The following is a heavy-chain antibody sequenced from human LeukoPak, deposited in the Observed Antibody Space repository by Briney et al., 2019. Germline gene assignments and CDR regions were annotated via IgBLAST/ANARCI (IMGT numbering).Heavy chain of an antibody. CDR2: ISYDGSNK. V-gene: IGHV3-30-3*01. Sequence: GRSLRLSCAASGFTFSSYAMHWVRQAPGKGLEWVAVISYDGSNKYYADSAKGRFTISRDNSKNTLYLQMNSLRAEDTAVYYCARDLDYWGQGTLVTVSS. J-gene: IGHJ4*02. CDR3: ARDLDY. CDR1: GFTFSSYA.